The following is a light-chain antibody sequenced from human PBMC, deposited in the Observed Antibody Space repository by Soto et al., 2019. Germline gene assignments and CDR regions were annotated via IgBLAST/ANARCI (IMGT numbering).Light chain of an antibody. J-gene: IGKJ3*01. CDR1: KSVLFSSNNENY. V-gene: IGKV4-1*01. CDR3: QQYYTTPFT. CDR2: WAS. Sequence: DIVMTQSPDSLAVSLGERATINCKSSKSVLFSSNNENYLAWYQQKQRQPPKLLMYWASTRDSGVPARCSGSGSGRHFSLTISSLQAEDVAVYYCQQYYTTPFTFGPGTKVDIK.